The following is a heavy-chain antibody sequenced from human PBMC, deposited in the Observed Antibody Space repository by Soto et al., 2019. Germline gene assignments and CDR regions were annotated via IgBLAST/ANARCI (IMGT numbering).Heavy chain of an antibody. CDR1: GYTFTSYY. CDR2: IIPIFGTA. CDR3: ARDRVGGSRYFDWFRIYGMDV. V-gene: IGHV1-69*13. D-gene: IGHD3-9*01. J-gene: IGHJ6*02. Sequence: GASVKVSCKASGYTFTSYYMHWVRQAPGQGLEWMGGIIPIFGTANYAQKFQGRVTITADESTSTAYMELSSLRSEDTAVYYCARDRVGGSRYFDWFRIYGMDVWGQGTTVTVSS.